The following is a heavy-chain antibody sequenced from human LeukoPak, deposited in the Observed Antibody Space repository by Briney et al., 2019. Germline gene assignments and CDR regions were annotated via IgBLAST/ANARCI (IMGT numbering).Heavy chain of an antibody. V-gene: IGHV3-30*02. CDR1: GFTFSSYG. D-gene: IGHD2-15*01. CDR3: AKAGGYYYYMDV. Sequence: GESLKISCAASGFTFSSYGMHWVRQAPGKGLEWVAFIRYDGSNKYYADSVKGRFTISRDNSKNTLYLQMNSLRAEDTAVYYCAKAGGYYYYMDVWGKGTTVTVSS. J-gene: IGHJ6*03. CDR2: IRYDGSNK.